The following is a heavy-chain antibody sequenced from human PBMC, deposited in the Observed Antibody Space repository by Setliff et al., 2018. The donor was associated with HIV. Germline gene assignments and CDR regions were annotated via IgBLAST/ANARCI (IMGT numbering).Heavy chain of an antibody. CDR3: ARDAAAPAAIEGAFDI. J-gene: IGHJ3*02. V-gene: IGHV3-74*01. Sequence: PGGSLRLSCEASGFTFSGYWMHWVRQAPGKELVWVSRINSDGSSISYADSVKGRFTISRDNAKNTVYLQLNSLRAEDTAVYYCARDAAAPAAIEGAFDIWGQETMVTVSS. CDR2: INSDGSSI. D-gene: IGHD2-2*02. CDR1: GFTFSGYW.